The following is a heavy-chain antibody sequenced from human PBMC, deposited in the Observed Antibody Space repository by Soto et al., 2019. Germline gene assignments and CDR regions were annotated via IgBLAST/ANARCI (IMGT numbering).Heavy chain of an antibody. Sequence: ASVKVSCKASGYTLTSYYMHWVRQAPGQGLEWMGIINPSGGSINYAQKFQGRVTMTRDTSTSTVYMELSSLRSEDTAVYYCARGPPGYCSGGSRYGANYYYGMDVWGQ. D-gene: IGHD2-15*01. CDR2: INPSGGSI. CDR1: GYTLTSYY. J-gene: IGHJ6*02. CDR3: ARGPPGYCSGGSRYGANYYYGMDV. V-gene: IGHV1-46*03.